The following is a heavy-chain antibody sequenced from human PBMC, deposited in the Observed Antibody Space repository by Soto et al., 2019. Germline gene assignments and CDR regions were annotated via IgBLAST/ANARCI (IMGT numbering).Heavy chain of an antibody. CDR1: GFTFSNAW. D-gene: IGHD3-3*01. V-gene: IGHV3-15*07. Sequence: DVQLVESGGGLVKPGGSLRLSCAASGFTFSNAWMNWVRQAPGKGLEWVGRIKSKTDGGTTDYAAPVKGRFTISRDDSKNTLYLLMNSLKTEDTAVYYCTPGAYVFWSGCGGMDVWGQGTTVTVSS. CDR2: IKSKTDGGTT. CDR3: TPGAYVFWSGCGGMDV. J-gene: IGHJ6*02.